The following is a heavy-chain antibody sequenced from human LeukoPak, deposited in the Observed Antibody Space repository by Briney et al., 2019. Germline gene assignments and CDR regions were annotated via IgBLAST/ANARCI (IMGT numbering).Heavy chain of an antibody. J-gene: IGHJ6*02. CDR1: GYTFTSYY. Sequence: ASVKVSCKAPGYTFTSYYMHWVRQAPGQGLEWMGIINPSGGSTSYAQKFQGRVTMTRDTSTSTVYMGLSSLRSEDTAVYYCARSLDIVVVRYGMDVWGQGTTVTVSS. CDR2: INPSGGST. V-gene: IGHV1-46*01. D-gene: IGHD2-2*03. CDR3: ARSLDIVVVRYGMDV.